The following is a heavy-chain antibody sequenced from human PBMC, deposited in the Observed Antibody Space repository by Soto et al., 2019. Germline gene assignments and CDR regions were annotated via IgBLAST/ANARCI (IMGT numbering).Heavy chain of an antibody. CDR1: GYTFSTHA. CDR2: INGGTGQT. D-gene: IGHD1-1*01. CDR3: ARGKGMEENYYYYGLDI. J-gene: IGHJ6*02. Sequence: SVKVSFKSSGYTFSTHAMHWVRQGPGQSLEWMGWINGGTGQTKHSHRFQDRLSITRDTSASTAYMELSSLTSEDTAVYYCARGKGMEENYYYYGLDIWGQGTTVTVSS. V-gene: IGHV1-3*01.